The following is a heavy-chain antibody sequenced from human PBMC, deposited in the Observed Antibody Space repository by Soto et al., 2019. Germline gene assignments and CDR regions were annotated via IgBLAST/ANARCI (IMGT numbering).Heavy chain of an antibody. J-gene: IGHJ4*02. CDR1: GYTFTSYG. D-gene: IGHD3-10*01. CDR3: ARTYVSGMSSDY. V-gene: IGHV1-18*01. CDR2: ITSYSGNT. Sequence: QVQLVQYGPEMKKPGASVKVSCKASGYTFTSYGISWVRQAPGQGLEWMGWITSYSGNTNYAQKFQGRVNMTTDTSTSTAYMELRSLRSDDTALYYCARTYVSGMSSDYWGQGTLVTVSS.